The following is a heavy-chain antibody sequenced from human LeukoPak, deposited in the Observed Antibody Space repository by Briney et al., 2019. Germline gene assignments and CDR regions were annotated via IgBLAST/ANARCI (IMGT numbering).Heavy chain of an antibody. CDR1: GFIYGNYW. CDR3: ARSIPYGTTWYGRSDF. D-gene: IGHD6-13*01. J-gene: IGHJ4*02. V-gene: IGHV3-7*03. Sequence: PGGSLRLSCRGSGFIYGNYWMTWVRQAPGKGLEWVANIRQDGSTKYYVDSVKGRFTISRDNAMNSLYLQMNSLRAEDTAIYYCARSIPYGTTWYGRSDFWGQGTLVTVSS. CDR2: IRQDGSTK.